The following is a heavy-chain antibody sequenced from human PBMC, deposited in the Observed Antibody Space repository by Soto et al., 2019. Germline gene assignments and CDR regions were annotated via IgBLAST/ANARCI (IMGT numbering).Heavy chain of an antibody. CDR1: GVSFSHYA. CDR3: ARNLDFYYYVDV. Sequence: PGGSVRLSCAVSGVSFSHYAMSWVRQAPGKGLEWVAAISGVGDTTYYADSVKGRFTISRDNSQSTLFLQMDSLRAGDTALYFCARNLDFYYYVDVWGKGTRVTVSS. V-gene: IGHV3-23*01. J-gene: IGHJ6*03. CDR2: ISGVGDTT.